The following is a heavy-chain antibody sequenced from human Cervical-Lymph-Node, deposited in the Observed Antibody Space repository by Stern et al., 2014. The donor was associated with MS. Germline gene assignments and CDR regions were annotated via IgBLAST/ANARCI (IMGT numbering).Heavy chain of an antibody. CDR1: GFTFDDYA. D-gene: IGHD5-24*01. CDR3: AKARDGYNYYYYYGMDV. J-gene: IGHJ6*02. V-gene: IGHV3-9*01. CDR2: ISWNSGSI. Sequence: EVQLVESGGGLVQPGRSLRLSCAASGFTFDDYAMHWVRQAPGKGLEWVSGISWNSGSIGYADSVKGRFTISRDNAKNSLYLQMNSLRAEDTALYYCAKARDGYNYYYYYGMDVWGQGTTVTVSS.